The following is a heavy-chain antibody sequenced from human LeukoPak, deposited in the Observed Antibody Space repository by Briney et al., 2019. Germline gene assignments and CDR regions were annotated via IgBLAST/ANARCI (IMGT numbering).Heavy chain of an antibody. CDR2: MNPNSGNR. V-gene: IGHV1-8*01. CDR3: ARVPTYFNRVWGISETQEFDY. CDR1: GYTFTNYD. J-gene: IGHJ4*02. D-gene: IGHD3-16*01. Sequence: ASVKVSCKASGYTFTNYDINWVRQATGQALEWVGWMNPNSGNRGYAESFQGRVTMTMNTSVNTAYMELITLTSEDTAVYYCARVPTYFNRVWGISETQEFDYWGQGTLVTVSS.